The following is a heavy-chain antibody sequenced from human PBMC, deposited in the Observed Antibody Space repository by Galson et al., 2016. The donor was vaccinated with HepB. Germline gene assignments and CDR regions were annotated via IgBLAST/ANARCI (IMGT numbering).Heavy chain of an antibody. J-gene: IGHJ4*02. Sequence: SLRLSCAASGFPFSVYSMPWVRQAPGKGLEWLAVISCDGGNKYSADAVKGRFTISKDNSKNMLYLNMNSLRTEDTALYFCARRVDRRRDFDYWGQGTLVTVSS. V-gene: IGHV3-30-3*01. CDR1: GFPFSVYS. CDR3: ARRVDRRRDFDY. CDR2: ISCDGGNK.